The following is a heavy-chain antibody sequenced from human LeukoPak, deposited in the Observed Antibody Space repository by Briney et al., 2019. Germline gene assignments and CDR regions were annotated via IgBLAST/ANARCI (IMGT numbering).Heavy chain of an antibody. D-gene: IGHD5-12*01. CDR1: GFTFDDYA. V-gene: IGHV3-9*01. Sequence: GGSLRLSCAASGFTFDDYAMHWVRQVPGKGLGWVSGISWNSGSIGYADSVKGRFTISRDNAKNSLYLQMNSLRAEDTALYYCANLAPWGQGTLVTVSS. J-gene: IGHJ5*02. CDR3: ANLAP. CDR2: ISWNSGSI.